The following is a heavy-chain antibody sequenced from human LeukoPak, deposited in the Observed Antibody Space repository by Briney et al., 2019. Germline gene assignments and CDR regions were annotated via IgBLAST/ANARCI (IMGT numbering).Heavy chain of an antibody. CDR1: GYTFTGYY. J-gene: IGHJ4*02. D-gene: IGHD3-22*01. CDR3: ASAQLADYYDSTNPQGY. CDR2: INPNSGGT. Sequence: ASVKVSCKASGYTFTGYYMHWVRQAPGQGLEWMGWINPNSGGTNYAQKFQGRVTMTRDTSISTAYVELSRLRSDDTAVYYCASAQLADYYDSTNPQGYWGQGTLVTVSS. V-gene: IGHV1-2*02.